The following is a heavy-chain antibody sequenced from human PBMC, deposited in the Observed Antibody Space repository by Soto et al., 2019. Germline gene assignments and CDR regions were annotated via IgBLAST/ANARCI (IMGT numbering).Heavy chain of an antibody. Sequence: GASVKVSCKACGYTFTSYAMHWVRQAPGQRLEWMGWINAGNGNTKYSQKFQGRVTITRDTSASTAYMELSSLRSEDTAVYYCARNLGYCSSTSCYIYHYYGMQVWGQATRVTVSS. J-gene: IGHJ6*01. CDR1: GYTFTSYA. V-gene: IGHV1-3*01. D-gene: IGHD2-2*02. CDR3: ARNLGYCSSTSCYIYHYYGMQV. CDR2: INAGNGNT.